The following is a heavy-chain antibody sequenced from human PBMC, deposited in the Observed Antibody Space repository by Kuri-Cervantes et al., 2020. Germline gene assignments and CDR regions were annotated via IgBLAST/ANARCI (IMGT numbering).Heavy chain of an antibody. V-gene: IGHV1-2*02. J-gene: IGHJ6*02. Sequence: ASVKVSCKASGYTFTGYYMHWVRQAPGQGLEWMGWINPNSGGTNYAQKFQGRVTMTRDTSISTAYMELRSLRSDDTAVYYCAVIHCSSTSCYSFSDYYYGMDVWGQGTTVTVSS. D-gene: IGHD2-2*01. CDR3: AVIHCSSTSCYSFSDYYYGMDV. CDR2: INPNSGGT. CDR1: GYTFTGYY.